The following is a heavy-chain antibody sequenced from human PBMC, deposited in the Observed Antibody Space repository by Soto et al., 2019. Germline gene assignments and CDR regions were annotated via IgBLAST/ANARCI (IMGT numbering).Heavy chain of an antibody. Sequence: QVQLVESGGGVVQPGRSLRLSCAASGFTFSSYGMHWVRQAPGKGLEWVAVIWYDGSNKYYADSVKGRFTISRDNSKNTLYLQMNSLRAEGTAVYYCARDKRKGFGMDVWGQGTTVTVSS. V-gene: IGHV3-33*01. CDR1: GFTFSSYG. CDR2: IWYDGSNK. CDR3: ARDKRKGFGMDV. J-gene: IGHJ6*02.